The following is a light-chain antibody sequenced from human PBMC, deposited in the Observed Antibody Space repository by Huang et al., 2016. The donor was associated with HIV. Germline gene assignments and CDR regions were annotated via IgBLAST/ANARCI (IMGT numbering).Light chain of an antibody. J-gene: IGKJ2*01. CDR2: AAS. V-gene: IGKV1-39*01. Sequence: DIQMTQSPSSLSASVGDSVTITCRASQRISSYLNWDQQKPGKAPKLLIYAASSLQSGVPSRFSGSGSGTDFTLTISSLQPEDFATYHCQQSHSTPYTFGQGTKLEIK. CDR3: QQSHSTPYT. CDR1: QRISSY.